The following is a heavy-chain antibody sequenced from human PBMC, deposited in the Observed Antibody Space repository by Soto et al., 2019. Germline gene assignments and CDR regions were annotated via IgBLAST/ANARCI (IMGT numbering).Heavy chain of an antibody. CDR1: GFTFSSYA. J-gene: IGHJ4*02. CDR2: ISGSGGST. D-gene: IGHD1-26*01. CDR3: AKDRSGSYYSPGFDY. V-gene: IGHV3-23*01. Sequence: QPGRSLRLSCAASGFTFSSYAMSWVRQAPGKGLEWVSAISGSGGSTYYADSVKGRFTISRDNSKNTLYLQMNSLRAEDTAVYYCAKDRSGSYYSPGFDYWGQGTLVTVSS.